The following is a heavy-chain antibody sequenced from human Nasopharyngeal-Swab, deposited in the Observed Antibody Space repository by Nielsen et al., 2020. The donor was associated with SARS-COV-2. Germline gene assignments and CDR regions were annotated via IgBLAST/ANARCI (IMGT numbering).Heavy chain of an antibody. V-gene: IGHV1-18*04. CDR1: GYTFTRSG. J-gene: IGHJ2*01. CDR3: ARGGWAVAIPDWYFDL. D-gene: IGHD6-19*01. Sequence: ASVKVSCQASGYTFTRSGISWVRQAPGQGLEWMGWISAYNGNTNYAQKLQGRVTMTTDTSTSTAYMELRSLRSDDTAVYYCARGGWAVAIPDWYFDLWGRGTLVTVSS. CDR2: ISAYNGNT.